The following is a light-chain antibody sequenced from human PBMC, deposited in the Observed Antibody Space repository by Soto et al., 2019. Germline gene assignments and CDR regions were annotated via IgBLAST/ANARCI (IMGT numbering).Light chain of an antibody. Sequence: IQLTQSPSSLSASVGDRATITCRAGQDIGSALASYQQRPGKAPKLLLFDASNLEAGVPSMFSGSGSRTDFPLTITSLRSVDFATYYCQQFNGSPLSFGGGNKVQIK. CDR1: QDIGSA. J-gene: IGKJ4*01. V-gene: IGKV1-13*02. CDR3: QQFNGSPLS. CDR2: DAS.